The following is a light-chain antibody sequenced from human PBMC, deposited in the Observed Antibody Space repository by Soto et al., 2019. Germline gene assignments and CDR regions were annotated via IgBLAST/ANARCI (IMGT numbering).Light chain of an antibody. Sequence: EIVLTQSPGTLSLSAGEGATLSCRSSQSVSSSDLAWYQQKPGQAPRLLIYAASSRATGIPDRFSGSGSGTDFTLTISRLETEDFAVYYCQQYVSSPPDFGGVTKVEIK. CDR1: QSVSSSD. CDR3: QQYVSSPPD. J-gene: IGKJ4*01. V-gene: IGKV3-20*01. CDR2: AAS.